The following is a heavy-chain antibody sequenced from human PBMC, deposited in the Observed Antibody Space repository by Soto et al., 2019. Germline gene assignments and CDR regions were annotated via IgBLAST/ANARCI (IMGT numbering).Heavy chain of an antibody. J-gene: IGHJ4*02. CDR1: AGSISTSSDY. V-gene: IGHV4-39*01. Sequence: QLQLQESGPGLVKPSETLSLSCTVSAGSISTSSDYWGWIRQPPGKGLEWIGNIYNSGNTNFNPSLKSRVTISVDTSKSQFSLELTSVTAADTAVYYCARWGGEPLSKNFDYWGQGFLVTVSS. CDR3: ARWGGEPLSKNFDY. CDR2: IYNSGNT. D-gene: IGHD3-16*01.